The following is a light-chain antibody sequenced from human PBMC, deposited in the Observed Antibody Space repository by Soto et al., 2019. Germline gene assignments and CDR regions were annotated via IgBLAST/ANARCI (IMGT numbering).Light chain of an antibody. CDR3: QWYSGSQT. Sequence: DIQMIQSPSTLSASVGDRVTITCRASQSISRRLAWYQQKPGKAPKFLIYDVSSLESGVPSRFSGSGSGTDFTLTISRLEPEDFAVYYCQWYSGSQTFGGGTKVEIK. CDR1: QSISRR. V-gene: IGKV1-5*01. J-gene: IGKJ4*01. CDR2: DVS.